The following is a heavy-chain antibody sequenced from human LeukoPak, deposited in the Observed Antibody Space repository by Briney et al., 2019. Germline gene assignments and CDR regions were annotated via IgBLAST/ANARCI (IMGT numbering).Heavy chain of an antibody. V-gene: IGHV5-51*01. CDR2: IYPGDSDT. Sequence: KHGESLKISCKGSGYSFTSYWIGWVRQMPGKGLEWMGIIYPGDSDTRYSPSFQGQVTISTDKSISTAYLQWSSLKASDTAMYYCARLDYYDSSGYYLDYWGQGTLVTVSS. CDR3: ARLDYYDSSGYYLDY. CDR1: GYSFTSYW. J-gene: IGHJ4*02. D-gene: IGHD3-22*01.